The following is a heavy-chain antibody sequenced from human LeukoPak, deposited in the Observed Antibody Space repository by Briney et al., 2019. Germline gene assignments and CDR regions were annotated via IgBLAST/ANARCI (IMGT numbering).Heavy chain of an antibody. J-gene: IGHJ4*02. CDR1: GFTFDDDA. D-gene: IGHD5-24*01. Sequence: GRSLRLSCAASGFTFDDDAMQCVRQAPGEGLECVSSISGSGVSTYYADSVKCRFPISRDNSKNTLYLQMTSLRAEDTAVYYCAKEKEMATITSFDYWGQGTLVTVSS. V-gene: IGHV3-23*01. CDR2: ISGSGVST. CDR3: AKEKEMATITSFDY.